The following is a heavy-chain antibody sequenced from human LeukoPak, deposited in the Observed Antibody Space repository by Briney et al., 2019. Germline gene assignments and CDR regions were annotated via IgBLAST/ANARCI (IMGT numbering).Heavy chain of an antibody. CDR3: ARGAPSIVGARRPFDY. CDR1: GGSFSTYY. Sequence: PSETLSLTCAVYGGSFSTYYWSWIRQPPGKGLEWIGEINDSGSTNYNPSLKSRVTISVDTSKNQFSLKLSSVTAADTAVYYCARGAPSIVGARRPFDYWGQGTLVTVSS. D-gene: IGHD1-26*01. V-gene: IGHV4-34*01. CDR2: INDSGST. J-gene: IGHJ4*02.